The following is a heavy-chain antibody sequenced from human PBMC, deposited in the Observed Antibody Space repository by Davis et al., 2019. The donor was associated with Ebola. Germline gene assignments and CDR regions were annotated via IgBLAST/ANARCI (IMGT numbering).Heavy chain of an antibody. Sequence: SVKVSCKASGYTFNIYGISWVRQAPGQGLEWMGGIIPLSHTANYAQKFQGRVTITADVSTSTVYVELSGLRSEDTAVYYCVRDRSISPGWFDPWGQGTLVTVSS. CDR3: VRDRSISPGWFDP. CDR2: IIPLSHTA. D-gene: IGHD3-3*02. CDR1: GYTFNIYG. V-gene: IGHV1-69*13. J-gene: IGHJ5*02.